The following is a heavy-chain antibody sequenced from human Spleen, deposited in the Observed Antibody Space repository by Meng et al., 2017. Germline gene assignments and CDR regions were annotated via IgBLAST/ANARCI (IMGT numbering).Heavy chain of an antibody. J-gene: IGHJ6*02. Sequence: GESLKISCAASGFTFSSYRMNWVRQAPGKGLEWVGRIKSNTDGGTTDYAAPVKGRFTISRDDSRKTLYLQMNSLKTEDTAVYYCTTARLRGYYYYYYGMDVWGRGTTVTVSS. V-gene: IGHV3-15*01. D-gene: IGHD3-10*01. CDR2: IKSNTDGGTT. CDR1: GFTFSSYR. CDR3: TTARLRGYYYYYYGMDV.